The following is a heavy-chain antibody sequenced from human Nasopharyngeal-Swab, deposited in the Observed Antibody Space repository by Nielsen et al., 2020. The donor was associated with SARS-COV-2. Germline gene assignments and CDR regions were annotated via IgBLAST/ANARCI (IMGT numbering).Heavy chain of an antibody. CDR1: GFSFNMYT. CDR2: IEDDGNEK. V-gene: IGHV3-7*01. D-gene: IGHD6-13*01. Sequence: GESLKISCAASGFSFNMYTMNWVRQAPGKGLEWVANIEDDGNEKYYLEPVKGRFTISRDNAKNSLYLQMNSLRADDTAVYYCARGWASLDSWGQGTLVTVSS. CDR3: ARGWASLDS. J-gene: IGHJ4*02.